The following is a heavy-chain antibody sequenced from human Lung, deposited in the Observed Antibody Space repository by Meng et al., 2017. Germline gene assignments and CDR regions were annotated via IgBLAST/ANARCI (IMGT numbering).Heavy chain of an antibody. J-gene: IGHJ4*02. CDR2: INHSGST. D-gene: IGHD4-11*01. Sequence: LQQCAAGLLNPSDLLSLTFVVSVGSSSDYYWSRIRQPPGKGLQWIGEINHSGSTNHNPSPASRATISVDTPQNNLSLKLSSVTAADSAVYYCARGPTTMAHDFDYWGQGTLVTVSS. CDR3: ARGPTTMAHDFDY. V-gene: IGHV4-34*04. CDR1: VGSSSDYY.